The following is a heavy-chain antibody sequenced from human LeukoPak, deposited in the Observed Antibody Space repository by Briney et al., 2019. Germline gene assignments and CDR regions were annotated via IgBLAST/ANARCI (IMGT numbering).Heavy chain of an antibody. CDR3: ARGSEWELLSCDY. J-gene: IGHJ4*02. CDR1: GFTFSSYS. CDR2: ISSSSSYI. V-gene: IGHV3-21*01. D-gene: IGHD1-26*01. Sequence: GGSLRLSCAASGFTFSSYSINWVRQAPGKGLEWVSSISSSSSYIYYADSAKGRFTISRDNAKNSLYLQMNSLRAEDTAVYYCARGSEWELLSCDYWGQGTVVTVSS.